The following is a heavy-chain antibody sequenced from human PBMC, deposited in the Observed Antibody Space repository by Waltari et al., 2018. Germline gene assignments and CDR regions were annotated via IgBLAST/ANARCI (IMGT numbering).Heavy chain of an antibody. J-gene: IGHJ4*02. D-gene: IGHD6-6*01. CDR2: INHSGST. CDR1: GGSFSGYY. CDR3: ASDSSSSGVDY. Sequence: QVQLQQWGAGLLKPSETLSLTCAVYGGSFSGYYWSWIRQPPGKGLEWIGEINHSGSTNDNPALKSRVTISVDTSKNQFSLKLSSVTAADTAVYYCASDSSSSGVDYWGQGTLVTVSS. V-gene: IGHV4-34*01.